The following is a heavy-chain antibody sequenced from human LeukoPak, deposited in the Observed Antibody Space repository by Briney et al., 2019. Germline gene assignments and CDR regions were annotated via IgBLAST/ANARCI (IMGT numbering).Heavy chain of an antibody. CDR2: ISGSGGST. Sequence: QPGGSLRLSCAASGFTFSDYYMSWVRQAPGKGLEWVSAISGSGGSTYYADSVKGRFTISRDNSKNTLYLQMNSLRAEDTAVYYCAIPPGGSSGWYRRDWFDPWGQGTLVTVSS. CDR1: GFTFSDYY. V-gene: IGHV3-23*01. J-gene: IGHJ5*02. D-gene: IGHD6-19*01. CDR3: AIPPGGSSGWYRRDWFDP.